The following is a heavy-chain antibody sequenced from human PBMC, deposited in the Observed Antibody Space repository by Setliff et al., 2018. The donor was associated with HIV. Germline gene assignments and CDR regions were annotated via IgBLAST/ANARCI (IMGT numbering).Heavy chain of an antibody. CDR2: IYYSGRT. CDR1: RGSISSTSHY. CDR3: AGEIAPPARLPNVGGPPPPGYYHYMDV. J-gene: IGHJ6*03. D-gene: IGHD2-8*01. V-gene: IGHV4-39*07. Sequence: PSETLSLTCIVSRGSISSTSHYWGWVRQSPGRRLEWIGSIYYSGRTYYNPSLKSRVTMSVDTSTNQFSLDLTSVTAADTAVYFCAGEIAPPARLPNVGGPPPPGYYHYMDVWGKGTTVTVSS.